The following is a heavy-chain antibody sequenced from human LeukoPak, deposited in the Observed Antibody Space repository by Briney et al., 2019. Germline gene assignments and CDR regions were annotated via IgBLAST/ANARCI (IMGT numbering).Heavy chain of an antibody. V-gene: IGHV3-23*01. CDR1: GFTFSSYA. Sequence: PGGSLRLSCAASGFTFSSYAMSWVRQAPGKGLEWVSGISGSGRTTYYADSVKGRFTISRDNSKNTLFLQVNSLRAEDTAVYYCAKDARRTFGLSSGLYRGSYYFDYWGQGTLVTVSS. CDR3: AKDARRTFGLSSGLYRGSYYFDY. CDR2: ISGSGRTT. D-gene: IGHD6-19*01. J-gene: IGHJ4*02.